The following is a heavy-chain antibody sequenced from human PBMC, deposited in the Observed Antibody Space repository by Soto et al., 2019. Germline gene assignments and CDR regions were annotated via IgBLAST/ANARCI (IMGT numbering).Heavy chain of an antibody. Sequence: GGSLRLSSAASGFTFSSCSRNRIRQAPGKGLEWVSYISSSSTIYYAASVKGRFTISRDNAKNSLYLQMNSLRDEDTAVYYCARDTYDCSGHDAFDIWGQGIMGTVSS. CDR1: GFTFSSCS. J-gene: IGHJ3*02. CDR3: ARDTYDCSGHDAFDI. CDR2: ISSSSTI. D-gene: IGHD3-10*01. V-gene: IGHV3-48*02.